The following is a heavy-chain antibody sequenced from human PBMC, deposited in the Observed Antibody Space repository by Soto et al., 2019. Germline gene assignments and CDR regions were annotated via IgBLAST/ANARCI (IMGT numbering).Heavy chain of an antibody. D-gene: IGHD3-22*01. V-gene: IGHV4-61*01. CDR1: GGSVSSGSYY. Sequence: PSETLSLTCTVSGGSVSSGSYYWSWIRQPPGKGLEWIGYIYYSGSTNYNPSLKSRVTISVDTSKNQFSLKLSSVTAADTAVYYCASRKSPAWYYDSSGYYFDPWGQGTLVTVSS. J-gene: IGHJ5*02. CDR3: ASRKSPAWYYDSSGYYFDP. CDR2: IYYSGST.